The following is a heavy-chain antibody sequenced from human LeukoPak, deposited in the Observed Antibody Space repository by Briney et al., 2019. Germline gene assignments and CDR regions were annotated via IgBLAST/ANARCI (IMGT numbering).Heavy chain of an antibody. CDR2: ISGTGDGT. V-gene: IGHV3-23*01. J-gene: IGHJ3*02. CDR3: TKDRRNLDTFDM. CDR1: GFTFSSYG. Sequence: QPGGSLRLSCTASGFTFSSYGMSWVRQAPGKGLEWVSGISGTGDGTYFADSVKGRFTISRDNSKNTVYLQMNSLRAEDAALYYCTKDRRNLDTFDMWGQGTMVTVSS.